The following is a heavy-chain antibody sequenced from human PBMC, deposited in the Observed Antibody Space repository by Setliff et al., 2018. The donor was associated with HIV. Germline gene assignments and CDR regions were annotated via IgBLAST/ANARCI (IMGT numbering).Heavy chain of an antibody. V-gene: IGHV4-34*01. Sequence: SETLSLTCAVYGGSFNGYYWSWIRQPPGEGLEWIGEINHSGSTNYNPSLKSRVTMSVDKSKNQFTLRLSSVTAADAAVYYCARARRAGSGPKYFQHWGQGTLVTVSS. CDR1: GGSFNGYY. J-gene: IGHJ1*01. D-gene: IGHD2-15*01. CDR3: ARARRAGSGPKYFQH. CDR2: INHSGST.